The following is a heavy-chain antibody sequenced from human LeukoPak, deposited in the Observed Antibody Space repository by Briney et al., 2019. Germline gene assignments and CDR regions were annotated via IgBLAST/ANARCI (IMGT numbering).Heavy chain of an antibody. Sequence: ASVKVSCKASGYTFTGYYMHWVRQAPGQGLEWLGWINPNSGGTNYAQKFQGRVTMTRDTSISTAYMELSRLRSDDTAVYYCARLVPAATDFDYWGQGTLVTVSS. CDR3: ARLVPAATDFDY. D-gene: IGHD2-2*01. CDR1: GYTFTGYY. V-gene: IGHV1-2*02. J-gene: IGHJ4*02. CDR2: INPNSGGT.